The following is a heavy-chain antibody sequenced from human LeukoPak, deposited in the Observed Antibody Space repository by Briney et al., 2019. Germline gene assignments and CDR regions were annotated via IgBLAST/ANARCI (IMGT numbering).Heavy chain of an antibody. CDR3: AKGPSGSYQGYFDY. Sequence: QPGGSLRLSCSASLRDYAMNWVRPAPGTGLEWVSGISGSGIATHYAESVKGRFTISRDNSKNTLYLQMNRLRAEDTAVYYCAKGPSGSYQGYFDYWGQGILVIVSA. J-gene: IGHJ4*02. CDR2: ISGSGIAT. CDR1: LRDYA. V-gene: IGHV3-23*01. D-gene: IGHD1-26*01.